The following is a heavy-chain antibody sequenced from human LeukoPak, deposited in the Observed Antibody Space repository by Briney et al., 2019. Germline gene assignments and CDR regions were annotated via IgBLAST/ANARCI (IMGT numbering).Heavy chain of an antibody. Sequence: GGSLRLSCAASGFTFSSYGMSWVRQAPGKGLEWVSAISGSGGSTYYADSVKGRFTISRDNSKNTLYLQMNSLRAEDTAVYYCTKDPGLLWFGELLYFDYWGQGTLVTVSS. D-gene: IGHD3-10*01. CDR2: ISGSGGST. V-gene: IGHV3-23*01. J-gene: IGHJ4*02. CDR3: TKDPGLLWFGELLYFDY. CDR1: GFTFSSYG.